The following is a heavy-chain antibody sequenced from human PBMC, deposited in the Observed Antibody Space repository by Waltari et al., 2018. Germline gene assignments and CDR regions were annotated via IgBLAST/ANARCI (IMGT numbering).Heavy chain of an antibody. V-gene: IGHV5-51*01. CDR1: GYSFTSYW. CDR2: SYPGDSDT. J-gene: IGHJ4*02. Sequence: EVQLVQSGAEVKKPGESLKISCKGSGYSFTSYWIGWVRQMPGKGLEWMGISYPGDSDTRYSPSVQGQVTISADKSISTAYLQWSSLKASDTAMYYCARQALRFLEWPERYFDYWGQGTLVTVSS. CDR3: ARQALRFLEWPERYFDY. D-gene: IGHD3-3*01.